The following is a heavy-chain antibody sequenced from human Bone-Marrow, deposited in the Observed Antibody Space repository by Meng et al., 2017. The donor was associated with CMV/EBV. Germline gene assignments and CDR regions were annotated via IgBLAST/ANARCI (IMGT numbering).Heavy chain of an antibody. D-gene: IGHD6-13*01. CDR1: GGTFTSYG. CDR2: ISAYNGNT. Sequence: ASVKVSCKASGGTFTSYGISWVRQAPGQGLEWMGWISAYNGNTNYAQKLQGRVTMTTDTSTSTAYMELRSLRSDDTAVYYCARDIVRWVDSSSWTWYYYGMDVWGQGTTVTVSS. J-gene: IGHJ6*02. V-gene: IGHV1-18*01. CDR3: ARDIVRWVDSSSWTWYYYGMDV.